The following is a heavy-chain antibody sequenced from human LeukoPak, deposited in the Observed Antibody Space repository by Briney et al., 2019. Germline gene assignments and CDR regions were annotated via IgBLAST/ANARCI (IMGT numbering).Heavy chain of an antibody. CDR2: INSDGSST. Sequence: GGSLRLSCAASGFTFSSYGMSWVRQAPGKGLEWVSRINSDGSSTTYADSVKGRFTISRDNAKNTLYLQMNSLRAEDTAVYYCARDPSYSENLDYWGQGTLVTVSS. J-gene: IGHJ4*02. V-gene: IGHV3-74*01. CDR1: GFTFSSYG. CDR3: ARDPSYSENLDY. D-gene: IGHD1-26*01.